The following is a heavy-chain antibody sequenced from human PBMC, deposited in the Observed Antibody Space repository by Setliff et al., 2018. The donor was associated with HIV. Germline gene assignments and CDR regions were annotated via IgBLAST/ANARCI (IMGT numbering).Heavy chain of an antibody. V-gene: IGHV4-39*01. J-gene: IGHJ4*02. D-gene: IGHD7-27*01. CDR2: IYYGGST. Sequence: PSETLSLTCSVSGASISSSSYYWGWLRQPPGKGLEWIGTIYYGGSTYYDESLKSRVTISLDTSKIQFSLKLKSVTATDTAVYYCARALAVTHWGYFDYWGQGTLVTVSS. CDR1: GASISSSSYY. CDR3: ARALAVTHWGYFDY.